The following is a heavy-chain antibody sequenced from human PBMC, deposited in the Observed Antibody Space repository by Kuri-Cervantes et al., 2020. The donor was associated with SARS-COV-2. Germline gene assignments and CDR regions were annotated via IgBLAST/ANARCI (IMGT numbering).Heavy chain of an antibody. Sequence: ESLKISCTVSGGSISSYYWSWIRQPPGKGLEWIGSIYYSGSTYYNPSLKSRVTISVDTSKNQFSLKLSSVTAADTAVYYCASIGLVNKYYYYYYYMDVWGKGTTVTVSS. V-gene: IGHV4-59*05. CDR3: ASIGLVNKYYYYYYYMDV. J-gene: IGHJ6*03. CDR2: IYYSGST. D-gene: IGHD3-16*02. CDR1: GGSISSYY.